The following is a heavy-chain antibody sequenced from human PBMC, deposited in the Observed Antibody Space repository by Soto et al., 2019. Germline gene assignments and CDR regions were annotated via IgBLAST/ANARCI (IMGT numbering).Heavy chain of an antibody. J-gene: IGHJ4*02. Sequence: QVQLQESGPGLVKPSETLSLTCTVSGGSISSYYWSWIRQPPGKGLEWIGYIYYSGSTNYNPSLTSRVTISVDTSKNQFSLKLSSVTAADTAVYYCARQWGKLWDYWGQGTLVTVSS. CDR2: IYYSGST. CDR3: ARQWGKLWDY. CDR1: GGSISSYY. D-gene: IGHD3-16*01. V-gene: IGHV4-59*08.